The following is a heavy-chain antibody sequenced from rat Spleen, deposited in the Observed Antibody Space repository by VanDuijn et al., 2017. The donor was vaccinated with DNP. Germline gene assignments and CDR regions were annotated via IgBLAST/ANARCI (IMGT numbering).Heavy chain of an antibody. D-gene: IGHD1-11*01. CDR3: ARWRIGPHYFDY. CDR2: VNSAGTT. CDR1: GYSITSSYR. Sequence: EVQLQESGPGLVKTSQSLSLTCSVTGYSITSSYRWKWIRKFPGNKLEWMGSVNSAGTTKYNPSLKSRISISRDTSKNQFFLHLHSVTTEDTATFYCARWRIGPHYFDYWGQGVMVTVSS. V-gene: IGHV3-3*01. J-gene: IGHJ2*01.